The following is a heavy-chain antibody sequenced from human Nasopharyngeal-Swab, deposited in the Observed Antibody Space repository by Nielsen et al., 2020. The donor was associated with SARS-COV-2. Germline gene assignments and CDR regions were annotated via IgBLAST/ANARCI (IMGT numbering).Heavy chain of an antibody. CDR1: GGTFSSYA. J-gene: IGHJ4*02. V-gene: IGHV1-69*13. CDR2: IIPIFGTA. CDR3: ARDQAGGGVLGY. Sequence: SVKVSCKASGGTFSSYAISWVRQAPGQGLEWMGGIIPIFGTANYAQKFQGRVRITADESTSTAYMELSSLRSEDTAVYYCARDQAGGGVLGYWGQGTLVTVSS. D-gene: IGHD2-8*02.